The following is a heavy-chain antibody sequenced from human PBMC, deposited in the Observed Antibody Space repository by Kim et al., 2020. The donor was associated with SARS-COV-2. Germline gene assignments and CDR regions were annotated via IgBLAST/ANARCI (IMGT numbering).Heavy chain of an antibody. CDR2: ISWNSGSI. J-gene: IGHJ4*02. CDR3: AKDPLRARYSRGGAEFDY. Sequence: GGSLRLSCAASGFTFDDYAMHWVRQAPGKGLEWVSGISWNSGSIGYADSVKGRFTISRDNAKNSLYLQMNSLRAEDTALYYCAKDPLRARYSRGGAEFDYWGQGTLVTVSS. V-gene: IGHV3-9*01. D-gene: IGHD6-13*01. CDR1: GFTFDDYA.